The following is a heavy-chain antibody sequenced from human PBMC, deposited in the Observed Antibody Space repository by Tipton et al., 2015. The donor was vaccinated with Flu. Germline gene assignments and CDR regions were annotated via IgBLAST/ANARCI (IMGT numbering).Heavy chain of an antibody. Sequence: TLSLTCSVSGDSIGSDYYWGWIRQFPGKGLQWIGNIHRSGTTYYNPSLKSRLTISVDTSKNQFSLRLSSVTAADTAVYYCARHTGDSVRGVIDYWGQGTLVTVSS. D-gene: IGHD3-10*02. CDR1: GDSIGSDYY. V-gene: IGHV4-38-2*01. J-gene: IGHJ4*02. CDR3: ARHTGDSVRGVIDY. CDR2: IHRSGTT.